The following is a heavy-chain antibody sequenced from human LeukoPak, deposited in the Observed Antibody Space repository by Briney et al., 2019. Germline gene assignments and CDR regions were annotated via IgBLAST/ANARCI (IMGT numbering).Heavy chain of an antibody. CDR1: GFTFSSYA. V-gene: IGHV3-30-3*01. D-gene: IGHD3-22*01. J-gene: IGHJ5*02. Sequence: PGGSLRLSCAASGFTFSSYAMHWVRQAPGKGLEWVAVISYDGSNKYYADSVKGRFTISRDNSKNTLYLQMNSLRAEDTAVYYCARIPIQYYDSSGPWGQGTLVTVSS. CDR3: ARIPIQYYDSSGP. CDR2: ISYDGSNK.